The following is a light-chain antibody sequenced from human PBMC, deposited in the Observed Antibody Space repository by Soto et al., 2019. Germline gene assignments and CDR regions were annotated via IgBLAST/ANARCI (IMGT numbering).Light chain of an antibody. CDR1: QSVNKNY. CDR2: GAA. J-gene: IGKJ4*02. Sequence: EIVLTQVPGTLSLSPGERATLSCRASQSVNKNYLAWHQQRPGQAPRLLIYGAASRANGVPDRFGGSGSGTDFTLTISRLEPEDFAVYYCQQYGSSGTFGGGTKVDIK. CDR3: QQYGSSGT. V-gene: IGKV3-20*01.